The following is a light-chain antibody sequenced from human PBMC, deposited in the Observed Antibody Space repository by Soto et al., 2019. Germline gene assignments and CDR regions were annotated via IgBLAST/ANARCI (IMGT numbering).Light chain of an antibody. J-gene: IGLJ7*01. CDR3: ATWDASLKGVL. Sequence: QSVLTQPPSASGTPGQRVTISCSGSSSNVETNTVNWYQQLPGTAPKLLIYNDNQRPSGVPDRFSGSKSGTSASLAISGLQSEDEADYYCATWDASLKGVLFGGGTKLTVL. CDR1: SSNVETNT. CDR2: NDN. V-gene: IGLV1-44*01.